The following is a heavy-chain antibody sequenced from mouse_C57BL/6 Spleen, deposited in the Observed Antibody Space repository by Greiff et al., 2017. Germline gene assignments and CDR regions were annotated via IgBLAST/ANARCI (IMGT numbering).Heavy chain of an antibody. V-gene: IGHV1-19*01. CDR3: ARAHNDDGGDY. D-gene: IGHD2-4*01. CDR1: GYTFTDYY. Sequence: EVQLQQSGPVLVKPGASVKMSCKASGYTFTDYYMNWVKQSHGKSLEWIGVINPYNGGTSYNQKFKGQATLTVDTSSSTAYMELNSLTSEASAVYYWARAHNDDGGDYWGKGTSVTVSS. CDR2: INPYNGGT. J-gene: IGHJ4*01.